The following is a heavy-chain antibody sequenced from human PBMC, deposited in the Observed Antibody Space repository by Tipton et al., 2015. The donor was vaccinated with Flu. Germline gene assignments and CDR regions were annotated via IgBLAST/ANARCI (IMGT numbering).Heavy chain of an antibody. CDR2: IRYDGSNK. J-gene: IGHJ4*02. CDR3: AIPPGVGAVVLSSDFDY. Sequence: GSLRLSCAASGFTFSSYGMHWVRQAPGKGLEWVAFIRYDGSNKYYADSVKGRFTISRDNSKNTLYLQMNSLRAEDTAVYYCAIPPGVGAVVLSSDFDYWGQGTLVTVSS. V-gene: IGHV3-30*02. D-gene: IGHD6-19*01. CDR1: GFTFSSYG.